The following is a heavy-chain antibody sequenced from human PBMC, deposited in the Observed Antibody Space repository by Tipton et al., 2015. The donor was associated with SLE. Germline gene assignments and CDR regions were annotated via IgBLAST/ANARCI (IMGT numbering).Heavy chain of an antibody. D-gene: IGHD3-3*01. Sequence: SLRLSCAASGFTVSSNYMSWVRQAPGKGLEWVSYISNSRSTTIYYADSVRGRFTIPRDDAKNSLYLQMNSLRAEDTAVYYCVTDFWSGYRRNFDYWGQGTLVTVSS. CDR1: GFTVSSNY. V-gene: IGHV3-48*01. CDR3: VTDFWSGYRRNFDY. CDR2: ISNSRSTTI. J-gene: IGHJ4*02.